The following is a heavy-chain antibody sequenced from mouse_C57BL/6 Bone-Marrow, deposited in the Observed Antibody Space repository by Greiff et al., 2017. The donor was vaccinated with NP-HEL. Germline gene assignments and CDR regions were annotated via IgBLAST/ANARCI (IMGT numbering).Heavy chain of an antibody. CDR1: GFNIKNTY. CDR3: ARLLPKGFDY. J-gene: IGHJ3*01. Sequence: VQLQQSVAELVRPGASVKFSCTASGFNIKNTYMHWVKQRPEQGLEWIGRIDPANGNTKYDRKFKGKATLTADTSSSTAYLQLSSLTSEDTAVYYCARLLPKGFDYWGQGTLVTVSA. V-gene: IGHV14-3*01. CDR2: IDPANGNT.